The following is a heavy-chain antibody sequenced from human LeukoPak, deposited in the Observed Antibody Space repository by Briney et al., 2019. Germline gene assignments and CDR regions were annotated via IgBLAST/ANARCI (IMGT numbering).Heavy chain of an antibody. CDR2: IVVGSGTI. D-gene: IGHD1-26*01. V-gene: IGHV1-58*01. Sequence: SVKVSCKASGFTFTSSAVQWVRQARGQRLEWIGWIVVGSGTINYAQKFQERVIITRDMSTGTAYMELSSLRSEDTAVYYCAAEAQSGSYIRFDPWGQGTLVTVSS. CDR1: GFTFTSSA. CDR3: AAEAQSGSYIRFDP. J-gene: IGHJ5*02.